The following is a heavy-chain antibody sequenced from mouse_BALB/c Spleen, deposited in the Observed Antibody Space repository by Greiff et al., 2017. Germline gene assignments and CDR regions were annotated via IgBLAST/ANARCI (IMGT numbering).Heavy chain of an antibody. CDR3: AREAGYFDD. Sequence: VQLKESGAELVKPGASVKLSCTASGFNINDTYMHWVKQRPEQGLEWIGRIDPANGNTKYDPKFQGKATITADTSSNTAYLQLSSLTAEDTAVYYGAREAGYFDDWGQGTTLTVSA. CDR2: IDPANGNT. V-gene: IGHV14-3*02. CDR1: GFNINDTY. J-gene: IGHJ2*01.